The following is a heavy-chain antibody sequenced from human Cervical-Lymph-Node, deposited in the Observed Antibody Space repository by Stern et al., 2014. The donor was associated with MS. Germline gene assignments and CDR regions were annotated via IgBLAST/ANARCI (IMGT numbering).Heavy chain of an antibody. J-gene: IGHJ4*02. D-gene: IGHD2-15*01. V-gene: IGHV2-70*17. CDR2: IDWDDEK. CDR1: GFSLSTSGMC. Sequence: ESGPALVKPTQTLTLTCTFSGFSLSTSGMCVTWVRQPPGKALEWLARIDWDDEKFYRKSLRTRLTISKDTSKNQVFLTMTNMDPVDTATYYCARVVGRSEFDYWGQGTLVTVPS. CDR3: ARVVGRSEFDY.